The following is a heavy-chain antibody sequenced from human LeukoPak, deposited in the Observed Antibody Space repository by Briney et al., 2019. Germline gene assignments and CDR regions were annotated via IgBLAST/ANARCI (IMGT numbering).Heavy chain of an antibody. CDR3: ARTLLVGSRFGRPRDGYKIHAFDI. J-gene: IGHJ3*02. D-gene: IGHD5-24*01. CDR2: IIPILGTA. CDR1: GGTFSSYA. V-gene: IGHV1-69*11. Sequence: GASVKVSCKASGGTFSSYAISWVRQAPGQGLEWMGRIIPILGTANYAQKFQGRVTITTDESTSTAYMELSSLRSEDTAVYYCARTLLVGSRFGRPRDGYKIHAFDIWGQGTMVTVSS.